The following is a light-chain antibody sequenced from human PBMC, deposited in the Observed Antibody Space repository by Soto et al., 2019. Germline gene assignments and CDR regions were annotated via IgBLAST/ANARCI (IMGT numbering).Light chain of an antibody. J-gene: IGKJ1*01. CDR1: QSVSSY. V-gene: IGKV3-11*01. CDR3: KQRSNWPWT. Sequence: EIVFTQSPATLSLSPGERATLSCRASQSVSSYLAWYQQKPGQAPRLLIYDAYNRATGIQARFSGSGSGTDFTLTIRSLEPEDFAVYYCKQRSNWPWTVGQGTQVDNK. CDR2: DAY.